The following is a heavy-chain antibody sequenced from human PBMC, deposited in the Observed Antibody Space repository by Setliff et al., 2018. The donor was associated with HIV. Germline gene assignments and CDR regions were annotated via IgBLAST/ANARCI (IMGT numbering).Heavy chain of an antibody. CDR3: ARRGYDFLGYFQH. D-gene: IGHD5-12*01. CDR2: IHYSGST. Sequence: PSETLSLTCSVSGDSISNPNYYWGWIRQPPGKGLEWIGSIHYSGSTYYNPPLESRVTISVDTSENQFSLKLSSVTAGDTAVYYCARRGYDFLGYFQHWGHGTLVTVSS. V-gene: IGHV4-39*01. J-gene: IGHJ1*01. CDR1: GDSISNPNYY.